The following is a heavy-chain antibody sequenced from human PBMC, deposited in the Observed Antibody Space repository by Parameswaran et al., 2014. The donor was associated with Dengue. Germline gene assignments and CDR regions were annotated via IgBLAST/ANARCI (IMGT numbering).Heavy chain of an antibody. CDR3: AREGATVVTGGFDY. CDR2: IYYSGST. D-gene: IGHD4-23*01. Sequence: AGGSLRLSCTVSGGSISSYYWSWIRQPPGKGLEWIGYIYYSGSTNYNPSLKSRVTISVDTSKNQFSLKLSSVTAADTAVYYCAREGATVVTGGFDYWGQGTLVTVSS. CDR1: GGSISSYY. V-gene: IGHV4-59*01. J-gene: IGHJ4*02.